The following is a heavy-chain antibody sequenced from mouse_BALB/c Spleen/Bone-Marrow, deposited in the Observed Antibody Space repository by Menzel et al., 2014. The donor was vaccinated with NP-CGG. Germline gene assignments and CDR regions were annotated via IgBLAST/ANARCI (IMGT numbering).Heavy chain of an antibody. J-gene: IGHJ2*01. CDR2: IRNKANGYTT. V-gene: IGHV7-3*02. CDR3: ARDMGLLRFDY. CDR1: GFTFTDYY. Sequence: EVKVVESGGGLVQPGGSLRLSCAPSGFTFTDYYMSWVRQPPGKALEWLTFIRNKANGYTTEYSASVKGRFTISRDNSQSILYLQMNTLRAEDSATYYCARDMGLLRFDYWGQGTTLTVSS. D-gene: IGHD2-3*01.